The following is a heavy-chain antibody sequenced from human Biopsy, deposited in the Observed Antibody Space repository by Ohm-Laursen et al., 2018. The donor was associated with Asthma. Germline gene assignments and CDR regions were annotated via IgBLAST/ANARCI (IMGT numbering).Heavy chain of an antibody. CDR1: GGTFSSNS. J-gene: IGHJ6*02. Sequence: SVKVSCKASGGTFSSNSINWVRQAPGQGLEWMGRIIPIFGPTNYAQMFEGRVTITADESTSTAYMELSSLSSEDTAVYYCARGYSGSDRIVYYYSGLEVWDQGTTVTVSS. V-gene: IGHV1-69*13. D-gene: IGHD5-12*01. CDR2: IIPIFGPT. CDR3: ARGYSGSDRIVYYYSGLEV.